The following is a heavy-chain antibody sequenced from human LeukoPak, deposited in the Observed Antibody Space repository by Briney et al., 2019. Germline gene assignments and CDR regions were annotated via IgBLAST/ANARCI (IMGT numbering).Heavy chain of an antibody. Sequence: PGGSLRLSCAASGFTFSGYAMSWVRQAPGKGLEWVSAISGSGGSTYYADSVKGRFTISRDNSKNTLYLQMNSLRAENTAVYYCAKVLSSGWFIDYFDYWGQGTLVTVSS. V-gene: IGHV3-23*01. J-gene: IGHJ4*02. D-gene: IGHD6-19*01. CDR2: ISGSGGST. CDR1: GFTFSGYA. CDR3: AKVLSSGWFIDYFDY.